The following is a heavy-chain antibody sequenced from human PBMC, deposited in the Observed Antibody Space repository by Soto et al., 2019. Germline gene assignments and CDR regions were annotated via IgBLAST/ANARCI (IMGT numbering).Heavy chain of an antibody. V-gene: IGHV3-21*01. Sequence: GGSLRLSCAASGFTFSSYSMNWVRQAPGEGLEWVSSISSSSRYIYYADSVQGRFTISRDSAKNALYLQMNSLRAEDTAVYYCARDCHSIVVAGTSYYGMDVWGQGTTVTVSS. D-gene: IGHD6-19*01. J-gene: IGHJ6*02. CDR2: ISSSSRYI. CDR3: ARDCHSIVVAGTSYYGMDV. CDR1: GFTFSSYS.